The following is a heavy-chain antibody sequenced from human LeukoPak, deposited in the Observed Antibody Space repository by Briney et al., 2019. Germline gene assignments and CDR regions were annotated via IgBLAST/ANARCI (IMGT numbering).Heavy chain of an antibody. CDR1: AGSISSGDYY. V-gene: IGHV4-30-4*01. CDR3: ARSEEGGWAAFDL. D-gene: IGHD2-15*01. CDR2: IYYSGST. J-gene: IGHJ2*01. Sequence: DPSQTLSLTCTVSAGSISSGDYYWSWIRQPPGKGLEWIGYIYYSGSTYYNPSLKSRVTISVDTSKNQFSLKLSSVTAADTAVYYCARSEEGGWAAFDLWGRGTLVTVSS.